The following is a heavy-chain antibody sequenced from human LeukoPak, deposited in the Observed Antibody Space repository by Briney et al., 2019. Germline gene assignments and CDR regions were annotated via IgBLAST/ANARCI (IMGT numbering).Heavy chain of an antibody. J-gene: IGHJ3*01. CDR2: IYTSGST. CDR3: ARGIVIVPAVIMGDDAFDV. V-gene: IGHV4-4*07. Sequence: SETLSLTCTVSGGSISSYYWSWIRQPAGKGLEWIGRIYTSGSTNYNPSLKSRVTMSVDTSKNQFSLKLSSVTAADTAVYYCARGIVIVPAVIMGDDAFDVWGQGTMVTVSS. CDR1: GGSISSYY. D-gene: IGHD2-2*02.